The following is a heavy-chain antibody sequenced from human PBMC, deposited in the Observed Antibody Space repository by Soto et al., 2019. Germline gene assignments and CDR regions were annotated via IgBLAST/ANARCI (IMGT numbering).Heavy chain of an antibody. Sequence: EVQLLESGGGLVQPGGSLRLSCAASGFTFSSYAMSWVRQAPGKGLEWVSAISGSGGSTYYADSVKGRFTISRDNSKNTLYLQINSLRSEDTAVYYCAKCPLIDDIVTCYGDAFDIWGQGTMVTVSS. CDR1: GFTFSSYA. V-gene: IGHV3-23*01. D-gene: IGHD3-9*01. CDR3: AKCPLIDDIVTCYGDAFDI. CDR2: ISGSGGST. J-gene: IGHJ3*02.